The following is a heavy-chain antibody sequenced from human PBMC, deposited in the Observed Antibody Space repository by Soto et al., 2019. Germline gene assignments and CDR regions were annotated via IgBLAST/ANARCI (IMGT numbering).Heavy chain of an antibody. V-gene: IGHV4-39*07. CDR1: GGCVSSNSYS. CDR2: IYYSEST. CDR3: AREPLT. Sequence: SETLSLTCTVSGGCVSSNSYSWDWIRQHPGKGLEWIGNIYYSESTYYNPSLKSRVTISVDTSKNQFSLKLSSVTAADTAVYYCAREPLTWGQGTLVTVSS. J-gene: IGHJ4*02.